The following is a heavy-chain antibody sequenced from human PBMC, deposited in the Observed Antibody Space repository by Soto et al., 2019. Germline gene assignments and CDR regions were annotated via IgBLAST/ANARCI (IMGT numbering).Heavy chain of an antibody. V-gene: IGHV5-10-1*01. J-gene: IGHJ4*02. D-gene: IGHD2-2*01. CDR3: ARLSRDASTLHYFDY. Sequence: GESLKISCKASGYTFSNYWISWVRQMPGKGLELMGRIDPSDSYTNYSPSFQGHVTISADKSITTAYLQWSSLRASDTAMYYCARLSRDASTLHYFDYWGQSTLVTVS. CDR1: GYTFSNYW. CDR2: IDPSDSYT.